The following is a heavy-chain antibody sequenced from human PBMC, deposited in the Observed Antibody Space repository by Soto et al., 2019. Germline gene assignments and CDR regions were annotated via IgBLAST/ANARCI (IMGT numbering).Heavy chain of an antibody. J-gene: IGHJ4*02. CDR1: ADSFSNYY. CDR2: IDHSGNT. CDR3: VGGRGRLVGFDY. Sequence: QVQLQQWGAGLLKPSETLSLTCGVNADSFSNYYWIWIRHPPGKGLECIGEIDHSGNTNYSPSLKTRVPMSVDTSKNQFSLRLTSVTAADTAVYYCVGGRGRLVGFDYWGQGTLVTVSS. V-gene: IGHV4-34*01. D-gene: IGHD1-26*01.